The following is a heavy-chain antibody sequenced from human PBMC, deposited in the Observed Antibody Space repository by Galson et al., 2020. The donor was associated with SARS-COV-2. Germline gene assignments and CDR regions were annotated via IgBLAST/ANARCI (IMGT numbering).Heavy chain of an antibody. J-gene: IGHJ4*02. V-gene: IGHV3-21*01. Sequence: TGGSLRLSCAASGFTFSNYGMNWVRQAPGKGLEWVSSISGTGDYIYYADPLKGRFTISRDNARNSLYLQINSLRAEDAAVYYCARGFDSGGFSFPEYWGQGTLVTVSS. CDR1: GFTFSNYG. D-gene: IGHD3-22*01. CDR2: ISGTGDYI. CDR3: ARGFDSGGFSFPEY.